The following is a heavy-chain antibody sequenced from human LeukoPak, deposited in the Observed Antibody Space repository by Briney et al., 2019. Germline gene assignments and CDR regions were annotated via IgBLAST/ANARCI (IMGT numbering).Heavy chain of an antibody. Sequence: SETLSLTCTVSGGSISSSSYYWGWIRQPPGKGLEWIGSIYYSGSTYYKPSLKSRVTISVDTSKNQFSLKLSSVTAADTAVYYCASHYKVPAGGSYYFEYWGQGNLVTVSS. J-gene: IGHJ4*02. V-gene: IGHV4-39*01. CDR2: IYYSGST. CDR1: GGSISSSSYY. D-gene: IGHD2-2*01. CDR3: ASHYKVPAGGSYYFEY.